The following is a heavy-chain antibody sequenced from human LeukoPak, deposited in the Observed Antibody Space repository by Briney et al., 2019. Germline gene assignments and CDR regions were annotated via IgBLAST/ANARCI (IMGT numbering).Heavy chain of an antibody. CDR3: ARGTYAFDI. CDR1: GFTFSSYG. D-gene: IGHD1-1*01. CDR2: IWYDGSNK. V-gene: IGHV3-30*02. Sequence: AGGSLRLSCAASGFTFSSYGMHWVRKAPGKGLEWVAVIWYDGSNKYYADSVKGRFTISRDNSKNTLYLQMNSLRAEDTAVYYCARGTYAFDIWGQGTMVTVSS. J-gene: IGHJ3*02.